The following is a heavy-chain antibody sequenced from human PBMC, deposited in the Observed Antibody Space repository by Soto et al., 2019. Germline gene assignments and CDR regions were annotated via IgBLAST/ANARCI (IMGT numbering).Heavy chain of an antibody. CDR1: GGSFSGYY. CDR3: EREYFLDY. Sequence: SVTLSHTCAVYGGSFSGYYWSWVRKPPGEGLEWIGEINHSGSTNYNPSLKSRVTISVDTSKNQFSLKLSSVTAADTAVYYCEREYFLDYWGQGTLVTVSS. J-gene: IGHJ4*02. D-gene: IGHD3-10*01. V-gene: IGHV4-34*01. CDR2: INHSGST.